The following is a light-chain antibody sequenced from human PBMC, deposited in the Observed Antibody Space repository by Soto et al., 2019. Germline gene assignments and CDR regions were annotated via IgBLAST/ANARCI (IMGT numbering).Light chain of an antibody. V-gene: IGKV3-15*01. CDR3: QQYKNWLTWT. CDR1: QSISSN. Sequence: EIVMKHSPATLSVSPGERATLSCRASQSISSNLAWYQQKPGQAPRLLIYGASTRATGIPARFSGSGSGTEFTLTISSLQSEDFAVYYCQQYKNWLTWTFGQGTKVDI. CDR2: GAS. J-gene: IGKJ1*01.